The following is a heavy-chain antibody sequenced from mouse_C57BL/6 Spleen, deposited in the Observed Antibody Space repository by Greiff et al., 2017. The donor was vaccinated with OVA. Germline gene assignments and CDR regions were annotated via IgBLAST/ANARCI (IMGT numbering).Heavy chain of an antibody. J-gene: IGHJ2*01. V-gene: IGHV1-18*01. Sequence: VQLQQSGPELVKPGASVKIPCKASGYTFTDYNMDWVKQSHGKSLEWIGDINPNNGGTIYNQKFKGKATLTVDKSSSTAYMGLRSLTSEDTAVYYCARAAISYSNYREDYYFDYWGQGTTLTVSS. CDR2: INPNNGGT. CDR3: ARAAISYSNYREDYYFDY. D-gene: IGHD2-5*01. CDR1: GYTFTDYN.